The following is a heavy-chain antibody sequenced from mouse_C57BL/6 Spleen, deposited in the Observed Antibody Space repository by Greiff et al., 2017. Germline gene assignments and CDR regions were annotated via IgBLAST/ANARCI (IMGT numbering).Heavy chain of an antibody. J-gene: IGHJ4*01. V-gene: IGHV1-4*01. CDR2: INPSSGYT. CDR1: GYTFTSYT. D-gene: IGHD2-4*01. CDR3: ARDYYDYLYAMDY. Sequence: VKLQESGAELARPGASVKMSCKASGYTFTSYTMHWVKQRPGQGLEWIGYINPSSGYTKYNQKFKDKATLTADKSSSTAYMQLSSLTSEDSAVYYCARDYYDYLYAMDYWGQGTSVTVSS.